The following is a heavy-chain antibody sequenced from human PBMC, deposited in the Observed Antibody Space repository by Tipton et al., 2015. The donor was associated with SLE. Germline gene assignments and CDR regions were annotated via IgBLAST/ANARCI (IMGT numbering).Heavy chain of an antibody. CDR2: ISGSGGST. Sequence: SLRLSCAASGFTFSSYAMSWVRQAPGKGLEWVSAISGSGGSTYYAGSVTGRFTISRDNSKKTLYLQMNSLRAEDTAVYYWAKTADFWSGYPDYWGQGTLVTVSS. V-gene: IGHV3-23*01. CDR1: GFTFSSYA. CDR3: AKTADFWSGYPDY. D-gene: IGHD3-3*01. J-gene: IGHJ4*02.